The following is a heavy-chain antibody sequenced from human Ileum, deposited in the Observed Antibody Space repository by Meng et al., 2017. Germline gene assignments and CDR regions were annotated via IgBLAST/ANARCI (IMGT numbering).Heavy chain of an antibody. Sequence: VQLQQRGAGLLKPPETLSPTRAVFCGSLSCYYCNWFRQPPGKGLEWIGGSDHFGNTIHNPSLKGRLTISVDTSKNQISLRLTSVIAADTAVYYCVYFWSGYFTSGQGTLVTAPQ. J-gene: IGHJ5*02. V-gene: IGHV4-34*01. CDR3: VYFWSGYFT. CDR1: CGSLSCYY. CDR2: SDHFGNT. D-gene: IGHD3-3*01.